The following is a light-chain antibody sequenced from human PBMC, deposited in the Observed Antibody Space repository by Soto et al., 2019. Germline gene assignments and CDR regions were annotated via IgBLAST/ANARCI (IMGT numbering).Light chain of an antibody. J-gene: IGKJ1*01. V-gene: IGKV3-11*01. CDR1: QSVSSY. CDR2: DAS. CDR3: QQRSNWPTWT. Sequence: EIVLTQSPATVSLSPGERATLSCRASQSVSSYLAWYQQKPGQAPRLLIYDASNRATGIPARFSGSGSGTDFTLTISSLEPEDFAVYYCQQRSNWPTWTFGQGTKV.